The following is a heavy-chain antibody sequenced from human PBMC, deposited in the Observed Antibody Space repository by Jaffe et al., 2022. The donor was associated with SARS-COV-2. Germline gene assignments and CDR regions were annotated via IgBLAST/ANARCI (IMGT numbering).Heavy chain of an antibody. CDR3: TTDRGVVVGNFDY. D-gene: IGHD2-21*01. Sequence: EVQLVESGGGLVKPGGSLRLSCAASGFTFSNAWMSWVRQAPGKGLEWVGRIKSKTDGGTTDYAAPVKGRFTISRDDSKNTLYLQMNSLKTEDTAVYYCTTDRGVVVGNFDYWGQGTLVTVSS. J-gene: IGHJ4*02. CDR2: IKSKTDGGTT. V-gene: IGHV3-15*01. CDR1: GFTFSNAW.